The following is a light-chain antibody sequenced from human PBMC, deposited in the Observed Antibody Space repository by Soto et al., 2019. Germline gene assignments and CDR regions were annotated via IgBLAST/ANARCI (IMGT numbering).Light chain of an antibody. J-gene: IGKJ4*01. Sequence: DIQMTQSPSTLSASGGDRVTITCRASQSISSWLAWYQQKPGKAPKLLIFDASSLESGVPSRFSGSGSGTEFTLTISSLQRDDFATYYCRQYNSYPLTFGGGTKVDIK. CDR1: QSISSW. CDR3: RQYNSYPLT. CDR2: DAS. V-gene: IGKV1-5*01.